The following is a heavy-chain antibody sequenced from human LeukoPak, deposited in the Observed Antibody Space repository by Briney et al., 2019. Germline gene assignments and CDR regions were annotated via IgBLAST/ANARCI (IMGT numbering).Heavy chain of an antibody. CDR1: GFTFGDYA. CDR2: ISWNSGSI. J-gene: IGHJ3*02. CDR3: AKPIWFGESIDAFDI. D-gene: IGHD3-10*01. Sequence: GGSLRLSCAASGFTFGDYAMHWVRHAPGKGLEWVSGISWNSGSIGYADSVKGRFTISRDNAKNSLYLQMNSLRAEDTALYYCAKPIWFGESIDAFDIWGQGTMVTVSS. V-gene: IGHV3-9*01.